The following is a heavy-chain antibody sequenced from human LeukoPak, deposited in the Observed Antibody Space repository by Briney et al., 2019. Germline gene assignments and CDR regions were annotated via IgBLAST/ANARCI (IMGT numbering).Heavy chain of an antibody. Sequence: PSETLSLTCTVSGGSISSYYWSWIRQPPGKGLEWIGYIYYTGRTKYNPSLKSRVSISEDMSKNQFSLKLGSVTAADTAVYYCARRPNYYGSGSGDFDYWGQGTLVTVSS. D-gene: IGHD3-10*01. CDR1: GGSISSYY. CDR2: IYYTGRT. J-gene: IGHJ4*02. CDR3: ARRPNYYGSGSGDFDY. V-gene: IGHV4-59*12.